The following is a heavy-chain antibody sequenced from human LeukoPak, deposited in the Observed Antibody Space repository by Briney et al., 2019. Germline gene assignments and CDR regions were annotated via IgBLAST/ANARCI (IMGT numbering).Heavy chain of an antibody. V-gene: IGHV1-69*13. D-gene: IGHD2-8*01. J-gene: IGHJ4*02. CDR3: ARAGVVLMVYATDFDY. CDR1: GYTFTGYY. CDR2: IIPIFGTA. Sequence: GASVKVSCKASGYTFTGYYMHWVRQAPGQGLEWMGGIIPIFGTANYAQKFQGRVTITADESTSTAYMELSSLRSEDTAVYYCARAGVVLMVYATDFDYWGQGTLVTVSS.